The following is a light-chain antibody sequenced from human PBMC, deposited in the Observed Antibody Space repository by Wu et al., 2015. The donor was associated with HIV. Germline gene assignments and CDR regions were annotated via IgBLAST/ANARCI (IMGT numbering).Light chain of an antibody. Sequence: ESVLTQSPGALSLSPGERAILSCRASQSVSSRHLAWYQQKPGQGPRLLIYDASKRATGIPARFSGRGSGTDFTLTISSLEPEDFAVYYCQQRLNWPPVTFGQGTRLQIK. V-gene: IGKV3-11*01. J-gene: IGKJ5*01. CDR2: DAS. CDR3: QQRLNWPPVT. CDR1: QSVSSRH.